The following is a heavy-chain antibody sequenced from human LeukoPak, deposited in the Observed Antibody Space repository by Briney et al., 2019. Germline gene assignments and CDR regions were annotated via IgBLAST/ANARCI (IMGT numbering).Heavy chain of an antibody. CDR2: NYYSGST. CDR1: GGSISSSSYY. V-gene: IGHV4-39*01. Sequence: SETLSLTCTVSGGSISSSSYYWGWIRQPPGKGLEWIGSNYYSGSTYYNPSLKSRVTISVDTSKNQFSLKLSSVTAADTAVYYCARPRIAETGAFDYWGQGTLVTVSS. J-gene: IGHJ4*02. D-gene: IGHD6-13*01. CDR3: ARPRIAETGAFDY.